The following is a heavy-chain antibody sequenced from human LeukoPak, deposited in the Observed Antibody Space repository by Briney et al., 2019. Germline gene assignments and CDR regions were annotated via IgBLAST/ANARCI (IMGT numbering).Heavy chain of an antibody. J-gene: IGHJ4*02. CDR1: GGTFSSDA. CDR2: IIPIFGTA. Sequence: GASVKVSCKASGGTFSSDAISWVRQAPGQGLEWMGGIIPIFGTANYAQKFQGRVTITTDESTSTAYMELSSLRSEDTAVYYCARVRDYYDSSGYYHFDYWGQGTLVTVSS. CDR3: ARVRDYYDSSGYYHFDY. V-gene: IGHV1-69*05. D-gene: IGHD3-22*01.